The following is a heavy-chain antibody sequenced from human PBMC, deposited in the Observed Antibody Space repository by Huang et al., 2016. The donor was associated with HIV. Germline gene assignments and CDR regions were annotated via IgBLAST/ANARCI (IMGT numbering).Heavy chain of an antibody. Sequence: QLQLQESGPGLGKPSETLSLTCTVTGGSISNSTYHWGWIRQPPGKGLEWFASIYYSGSAYVNQALKSRDTISVNTSKSRFSLKLSSMNAADTAVYYCARHGYSGYGDVHWGQGTLFTVS. V-gene: IGHV4-39*01. CDR3: ARHGYSGYGDVH. CDR2: IYYSGSA. J-gene: IGHJ4*02. D-gene: IGHD5-12*01. CDR1: GGSISNSTYH.